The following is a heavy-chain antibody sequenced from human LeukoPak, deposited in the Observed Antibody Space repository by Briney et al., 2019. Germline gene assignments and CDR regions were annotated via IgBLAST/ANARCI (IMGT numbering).Heavy chain of an antibody. V-gene: IGHV1-69*01. CDR3: ARGEQQLEPDY. Sequence: ASVKVSCKASGGTFSSYAISWVRQAPGQGLEWMGGIIPIFGTANYAQKFQGRVTITADESTSTAYMELSSLRSEDTAVYYCARGEQQLEPDYWGQGTLSPPPQ. CDR1: GGTFSSYA. D-gene: IGHD6-13*01. CDR2: IIPIFGTA. J-gene: IGHJ4*02.